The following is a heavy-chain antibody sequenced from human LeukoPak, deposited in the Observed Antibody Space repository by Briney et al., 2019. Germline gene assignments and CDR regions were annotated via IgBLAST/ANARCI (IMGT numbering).Heavy chain of an antibody. Sequence: GGSLRLSCAASGFTFSNYGMHWGRQAPGKGLEWVAVISYDGSNKYYADSVKGRFTISRDNSKNTLYLQMNSLRAEDTAVYYCAKLIAAAGISWGQGTLVTVSS. CDR1: GFTFSNYG. D-gene: IGHD6-13*01. CDR3: AKLIAAAGIS. J-gene: IGHJ4*02. CDR2: ISYDGSNK. V-gene: IGHV3-30*18.